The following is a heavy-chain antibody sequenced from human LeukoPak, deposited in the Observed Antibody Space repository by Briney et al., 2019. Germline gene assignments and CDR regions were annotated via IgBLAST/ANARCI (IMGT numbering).Heavy chain of an antibody. V-gene: IGHV1-2*02. D-gene: IGHD3-22*01. CDR1: GYTFTGYY. Sequence: GASVKASCKASGYTFTGYYMHWVRQAPGQGLEWMGWINPNSGGTNYAQKFQGRVTMTRDTSISTAYMELSRLRSDDTAVYYCARDKGYYYDSSGYPYDAFDIWGQGTVVTVSS. J-gene: IGHJ3*02. CDR3: ARDKGYYYDSSGYPYDAFDI. CDR2: INPNSGGT.